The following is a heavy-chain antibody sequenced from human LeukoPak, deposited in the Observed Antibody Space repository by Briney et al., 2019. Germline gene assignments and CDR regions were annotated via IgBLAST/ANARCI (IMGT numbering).Heavy chain of an antibody. D-gene: IGHD6-19*01. CDR1: GYTFTGYY. CDR3: ARVAPIGAVVDY. CDR2: ISAYNGNT. J-gene: IGHJ4*02. V-gene: IGHV1-18*04. Sequence: ASVKVSCKASGYTFTGYYMHWVRQAPGQGLEWMGWISAYNGNTNYAQKLQGRVTMTTDTSTSTAYMELRSLRSDDTAVYYCARVAPIGAVVDYWGQGTLVTVSS.